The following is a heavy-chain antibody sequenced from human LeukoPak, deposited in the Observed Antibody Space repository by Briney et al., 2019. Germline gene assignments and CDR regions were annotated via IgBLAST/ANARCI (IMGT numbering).Heavy chain of an antibody. CDR1: GFTFGDYA. D-gene: IGHD3-22*01. J-gene: IGHJ3*01. V-gene: IGHV3-49*03. Sequence: GGSLRLSCTASGFTFGDYAMSWFRQAPGKGLEWVGFIGSKAYGGTTEYAASVKGRFTISRDDSKSIAYLQMNSLKTEDTAVYYCTRDPYYYDSSAPLDPVVWGQGTMVTVSS. CDR2: IGSKAYGGTT. CDR3: TRDPYYYDSSAPLDPVV.